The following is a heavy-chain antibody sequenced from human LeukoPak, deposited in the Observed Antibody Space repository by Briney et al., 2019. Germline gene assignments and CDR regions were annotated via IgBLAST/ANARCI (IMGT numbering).Heavy chain of an antibody. CDR2: IRYDASNK. D-gene: IGHD5-24*01. Sequence: PGGSLRLSCVASGFTFSTYGMHWVRRAPGKGLEWVALIRYDASNKYYADSVKGRFTISRDNSKNTLYLQMNSLRAEDTAVYYCARDRRRGYYGMDVWGQGTTVTVSS. CDR1: GFTFSTYG. V-gene: IGHV3-30*02. J-gene: IGHJ6*02. CDR3: ARDRRRGYYGMDV.